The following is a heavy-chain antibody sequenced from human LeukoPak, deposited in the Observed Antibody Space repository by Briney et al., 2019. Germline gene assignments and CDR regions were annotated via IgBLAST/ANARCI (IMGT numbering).Heavy chain of an antibody. CDR1: GFTFSNGW. V-gene: IGHV3-53*01. Sequence: GGSLRLSCVGSGFTFSNGWMNWVRQAPGKGLEWVSVIYSGDSTYYADSVKGRFTISRDNSKNTLYLQMNGLRAEDTAVYYCARVVWVSGPFDYWGQGTLVTVSS. CDR2: IYSGDST. J-gene: IGHJ4*02. CDR3: ARVVWVSGPFDY. D-gene: IGHD3-16*01.